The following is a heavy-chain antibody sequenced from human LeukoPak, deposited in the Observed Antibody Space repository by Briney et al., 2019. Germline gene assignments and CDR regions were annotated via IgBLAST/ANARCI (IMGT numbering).Heavy chain of an antibody. Sequence: SETLSLTCAVYGGSFSGYYWSWIRQPPGKGLEWIGEINHSGSTNYNPSLKSRVTISVDTSKNQFSLKLSSVTAADTAVYYCARETHDYRFVPTNSNFDYRGQGTLVTVSS. D-gene: IGHD4-11*01. V-gene: IGHV4-34*01. J-gene: IGHJ4*02. CDR3: ARETHDYRFVPTNSNFDY. CDR1: GGSFSGYY. CDR2: INHSGST.